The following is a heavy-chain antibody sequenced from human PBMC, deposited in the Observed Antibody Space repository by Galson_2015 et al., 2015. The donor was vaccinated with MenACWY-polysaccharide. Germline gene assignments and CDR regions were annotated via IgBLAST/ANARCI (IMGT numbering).Heavy chain of an antibody. J-gene: IGHJ4*02. CDR1: GFTFSSSW. Sequence: SLRLSCAASGFTFSSSWMSWVRQAPGKGLEWVANIKQDASEKSYVDSVKGRFTISRDNAKNSLYLQMNSLRAEDTAVYYCARAGKLLYFDWSPSFDYWGQGSLVTVSS. V-gene: IGHV3-7*01. CDR2: IKQDASEK. CDR3: ARAGKLLYFDWSPSFDY. D-gene: IGHD3-9*01.